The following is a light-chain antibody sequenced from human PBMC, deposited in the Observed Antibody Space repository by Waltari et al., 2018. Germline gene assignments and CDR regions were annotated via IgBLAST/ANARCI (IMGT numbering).Light chain of an antibody. V-gene: IGLV2-8*01. J-gene: IGLJ2*01. CDR3: ASFAGSNTL. CDR1: STDVGVYHH. Sequence: QSALTQPPSASGSPGQSVTMSCTGTSTDVGVYHHVSWYHHPPGKAPKLLIYEVSERPSGVPDRFSGSKSGNTASLTVSGLQPEDEADYYCASFAGSNTLFGGGTKLTVL. CDR2: EVS.